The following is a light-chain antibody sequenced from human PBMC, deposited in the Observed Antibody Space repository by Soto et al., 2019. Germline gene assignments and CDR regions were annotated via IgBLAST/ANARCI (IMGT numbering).Light chain of an antibody. CDR1: SSNIGAGYD. V-gene: IGLV1-40*01. CDR2: GNN. CDR3: QSYDSSLSAHYV. Sequence: QSVLTQPPSVSGAPGQRVTMSCTGRSSNIGAGYDVHWYQQLPGTAPKLLIYGNNNRPSGVPDRFSGSKSGTSASLAITGLQAEDEADYYCQSYDSSLSAHYVFGTGTKVTVL. J-gene: IGLJ1*01.